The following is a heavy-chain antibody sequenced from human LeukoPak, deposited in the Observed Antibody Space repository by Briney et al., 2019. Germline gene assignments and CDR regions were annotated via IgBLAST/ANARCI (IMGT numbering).Heavy chain of an antibody. V-gene: IGHV1-69*13. D-gene: IGHD3-3*01. CDR2: IIPIFGTA. CDR1: GGTFSSYA. Sequence: SVKVSCKSSGGTFSSYAISWVRQAPGQGLEWMGGIIPIFGTANYAQKFQGRVTITADESTSTAYMELSSLRSEDTAVYYCASRYTIFGVVNDAFDIWGQGTMVTVSS. CDR3: ASRYTIFGVVNDAFDI. J-gene: IGHJ3*02.